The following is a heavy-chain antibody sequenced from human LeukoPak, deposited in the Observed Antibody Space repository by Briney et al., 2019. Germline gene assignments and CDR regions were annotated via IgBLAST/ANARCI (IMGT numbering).Heavy chain of an antibody. CDR1: GRPISSYY. CDR2: IYYSGST. V-gene: IGHV4-59*08. CDR3: ARARYCSSTSCYHYYYYYYMDV. J-gene: IGHJ6*03. Sequence: SETLSLTCTVSGRPISSYYWSWIRQPPGKGLEWIGYIYYSGSTNYNPSLKSRVTISVDTSKNQFSLQLSSVTAADTAVYYCARARYCSSTSCYHYYYYYYMDVWGKGTTVTVSS. D-gene: IGHD2-2*01.